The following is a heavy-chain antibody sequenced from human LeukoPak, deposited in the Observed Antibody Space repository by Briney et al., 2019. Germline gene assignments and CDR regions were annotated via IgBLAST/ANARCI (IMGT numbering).Heavy chain of an antibody. CDR1: GGSIRSYY. CDR3: STDSPTGFDH. J-gene: IGHJ4*02. Sequence: SETPSLTCTVSGGSIRSYYWSWARQSPEKGLEWIGYVYHTGSTKYNPSLQSRVTISIDPSKNQFSLNLTSVTAADTAVYYCSTDSPTGFDHWGQGALVTVSS. CDR2: VYHTGST. V-gene: IGHV4-59*01. D-gene: IGHD2/OR15-2a*01.